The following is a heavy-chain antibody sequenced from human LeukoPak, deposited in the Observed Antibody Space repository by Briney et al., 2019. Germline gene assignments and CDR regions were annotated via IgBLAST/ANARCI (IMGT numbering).Heavy chain of an antibody. CDR1: GFTFSSYS. CDR2: ISRSSSYK. Sequence: PGGSLRLSCAASGFTFSSYSMSWVRQDPGKGLEWVSSISRSSSYKYYADSVRGRFTISRDNAKKSLYLQMDSLRAEDTAVYYCARDLCVNSLSGRCGMDVWGQGTTVTVSS. V-gene: IGHV3-21*01. D-gene: IGHD6-25*01. CDR3: ARDLCVNSLSGRCGMDV. J-gene: IGHJ6*02.